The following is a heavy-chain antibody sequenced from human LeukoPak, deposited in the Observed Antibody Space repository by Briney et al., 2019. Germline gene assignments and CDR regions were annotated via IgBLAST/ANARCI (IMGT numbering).Heavy chain of an antibody. J-gene: IGHJ6*03. CDR1: GGSFSGYY. CDR3: ARGKNYYDSSGYYYYYMDV. Sequence: SETLSLTCAVYGGSFSGYYWSWIRQPPGKGLEWIGEINRSGSTNYNPSLKSRVTISVDTSKNQFSLKLSSVTAADTGVYDCARGKNYYDSSGYYYYYMDVWGKGTTVTVSS. D-gene: IGHD3-22*01. V-gene: IGHV4-34*01. CDR2: INRSGST.